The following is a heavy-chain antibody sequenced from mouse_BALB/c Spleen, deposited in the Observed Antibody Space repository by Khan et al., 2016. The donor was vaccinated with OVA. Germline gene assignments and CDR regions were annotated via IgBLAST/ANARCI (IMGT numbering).Heavy chain of an antibody. V-gene: IGHV3-8*02. J-gene: IGHJ1*01. CDR1: GDSITSGY. CDR2: INYSGST. Sequence: EVQLQESGPSLVNPSQTLSLTCSVSGDSITSGYWNWIRKSPGNKLEYMGYINYSGSTHYNPALKSRISITRDTSKNQFYLKLISVTTEDTATYFCATNYYGNSYWYFDVWGAGTTVTVSS. CDR3: ATNYYGNSYWYFDV. D-gene: IGHD1-1*01.